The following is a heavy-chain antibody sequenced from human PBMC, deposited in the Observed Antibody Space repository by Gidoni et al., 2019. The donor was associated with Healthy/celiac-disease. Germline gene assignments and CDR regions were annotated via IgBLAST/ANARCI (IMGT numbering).Heavy chain of an antibody. D-gene: IGHD3-16*01. J-gene: IGHJ3*02. CDR2: IKQDGSEK. CDR1: GFTFSSYW. V-gene: IGHV3-7*03. Sequence: EVQLVESGGGLVQPGGSLILPCAASGFTFSSYWMSWVRQAPGTGLEWVANIKQDGSEKYYVDSVKGRFTISRDNAKNSLYLQMNSLRAEDTAVYYCARDLGLEEAFDAFDIWGQGTMVTVSS. CDR3: ARDLGLEEAFDAFDI.